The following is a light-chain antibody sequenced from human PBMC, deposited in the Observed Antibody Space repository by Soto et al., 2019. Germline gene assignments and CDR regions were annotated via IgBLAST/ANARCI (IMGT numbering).Light chain of an antibody. CDR2: DVN. CDR3: SSFTSRDALL. Sequence: QSALTQPASVSGSPGQSITISCTGTSSDIATSDYVSWFQHHPGEAPKIIIYDVNNRPSGVSDRFSGSKSGNTASLTISGLQAEDEADYYCSSFTSRDALLFGGGTKLTVL. V-gene: IGLV2-14*03. J-gene: IGLJ2*01. CDR1: SSDIATSDY.